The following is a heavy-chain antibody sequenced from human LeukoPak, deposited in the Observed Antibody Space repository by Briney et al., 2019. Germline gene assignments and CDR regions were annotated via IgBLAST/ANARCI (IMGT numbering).Heavy chain of an antibody. CDR2: ISYDGSNK. D-gene: IGHD5-18*01. Sequence: GGSLRLSCAASGFTFSSYGMHWVRQAPGKGLEWVAVISYDGSNKYYADSVKGRFTISRDNSKNTLYLQMNSLRAEDTAVYYCAKEGDTAMVTLDYWGQGTLVTVSS. V-gene: IGHV3-30*18. CDR1: GFTFSSYG. J-gene: IGHJ4*02. CDR3: AKEGDTAMVTLDY.